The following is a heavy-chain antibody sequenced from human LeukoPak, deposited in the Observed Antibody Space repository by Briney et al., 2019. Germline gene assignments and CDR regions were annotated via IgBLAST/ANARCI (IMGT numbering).Heavy chain of an antibody. V-gene: IGHV1-69*13. CDR3: ASGQRITMVRGVMGNWFDP. J-gene: IGHJ5*02. D-gene: IGHD3-10*01. CDR2: IIPIFGTA. CDR1: GCTFSRYA. Sequence: SSVKVSCKASGCTFSRYAISWVRQAPGQGREWMGGIIPIFGTANYAQKFQGRVTITADESTSTAYMELSSLRSEDTAVYYCASGQRITMVRGVMGNWFDPWGQGTLVTVSS.